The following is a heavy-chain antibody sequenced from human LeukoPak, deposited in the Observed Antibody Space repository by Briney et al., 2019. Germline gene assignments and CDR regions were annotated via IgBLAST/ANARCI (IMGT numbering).Heavy chain of an antibody. CDR1: GYTFTSYD. Sequence: GASVKVSCKASGYTFTSYDINWVRQATGQGLEWMGWMNPNSGNTGYAQKFQGRVTITRNTSISTAYMELSSLRSEDTAVYYCARGRGMPEYYYYYYMDVWGKGTTVTVSS. CDR3: ARGRGMPEYYYYYYMDV. J-gene: IGHJ6*03. D-gene: IGHD1-14*01. V-gene: IGHV1-8*03. CDR2: MNPNSGNT.